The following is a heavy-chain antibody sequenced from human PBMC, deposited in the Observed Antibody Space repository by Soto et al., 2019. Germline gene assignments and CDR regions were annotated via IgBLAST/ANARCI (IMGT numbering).Heavy chain of an antibody. J-gene: IGHJ4*02. CDR3: AKGYSSRQIYFDY. CDR1: GFTFSSYA. CDR2: ISGSGGST. Sequence: GGSLRLSCAASGFTFSSYAMSWVRQAPGEGLEWVSAISGSGGSTYYADSVKGRFTISRDNSKNTLYLQMNSLRAEDTAVYYCAKGYSSRQIYFDYWGQGTLVTVSS. V-gene: IGHV3-23*01. D-gene: IGHD6-13*01.